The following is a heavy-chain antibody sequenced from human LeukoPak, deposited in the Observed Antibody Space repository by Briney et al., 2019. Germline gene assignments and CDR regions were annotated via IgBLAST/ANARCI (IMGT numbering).Heavy chain of an antibody. V-gene: IGHV1-3*01. CDR2: INAGNGDT. Sequence: ASVKLSCKASGYTFNAYVIHWVRQGPGQSLEWVGCINAGNGDTTYSQEFQGRVTIARDTSASTAYMELNSLRSEDTAVYYCARDSRYTSGWFGYSDSWGQGTLVTVSS. CDR1: GYTFNAYV. J-gene: IGHJ4*02. CDR3: ARDSRYTSGWFGYSDS. D-gene: IGHD6-19*01.